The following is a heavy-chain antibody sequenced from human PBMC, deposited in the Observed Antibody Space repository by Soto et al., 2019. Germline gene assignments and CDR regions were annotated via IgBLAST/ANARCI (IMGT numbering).Heavy chain of an antibody. J-gene: IGHJ4*02. V-gene: IGHV4-30-4*01. CDR1: GGSISKTNYY. CDR2: IYYSGST. CDR3: ARVGNEGYFDY. Sequence: SETLSLTCSVSGGSISKTNYYWRCIRQHPEMGLEWIGYIYYSGSTYYNPSLKSRVTISVDTSKNQFSLKLSSVTAADTAVYYCARVGNEGYFDYWGQGTLVTV. D-gene: IGHD2-15*01.